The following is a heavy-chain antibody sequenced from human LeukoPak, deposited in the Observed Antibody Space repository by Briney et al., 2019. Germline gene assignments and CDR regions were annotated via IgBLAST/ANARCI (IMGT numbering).Heavy chain of an antibody. Sequence: GGSLRLSCAASGFTFTTYWMSWVRQAPGKGLEWVANIKPDGSNKYYADSVKGRFTISRDNSKNTLYLQMNSLRAEDTAVYYCARDIVSSGLRLGDAFDIWGQGTMVTVSS. V-gene: IGHV3-7*01. D-gene: IGHD3-22*01. CDR3: ARDIVSSGLRLGDAFDI. J-gene: IGHJ3*02. CDR1: GFTFTTYW. CDR2: IKPDGSNK.